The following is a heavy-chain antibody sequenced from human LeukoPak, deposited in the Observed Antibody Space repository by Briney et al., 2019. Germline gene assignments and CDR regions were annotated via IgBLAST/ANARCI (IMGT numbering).Heavy chain of an antibody. CDR1: GYSFTSYW. Sequence: GESLKITCKGSGYSFTSYWISWVRQMPGKGLEWMGRIDPSDSYTNYSPSFQGHVTISADKSITTAYLQWRSLKASDTAMFYCATSVGAEYFQHWGQGTLVTVSS. V-gene: IGHV5-10-1*01. CDR2: IDPSDSYT. J-gene: IGHJ1*01. CDR3: ATSVGAEYFQH.